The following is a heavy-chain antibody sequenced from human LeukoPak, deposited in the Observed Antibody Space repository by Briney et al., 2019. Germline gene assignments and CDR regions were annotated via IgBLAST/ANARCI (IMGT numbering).Heavy chain of an antibody. Sequence: SVKVSCKASGGTFSSYAISWVRQAPGQGLEWMGGIIPIFGTANYAQKFQGRVTITADESTSTAYMELSSLRSEDTAVYYCARTYDSSGYHHRWFDPWGQGTLVTVSS. V-gene: IGHV1-69*13. D-gene: IGHD3-22*01. CDR3: ARTYDSSGYHHRWFDP. CDR1: GGTFSSYA. J-gene: IGHJ5*02. CDR2: IIPIFGTA.